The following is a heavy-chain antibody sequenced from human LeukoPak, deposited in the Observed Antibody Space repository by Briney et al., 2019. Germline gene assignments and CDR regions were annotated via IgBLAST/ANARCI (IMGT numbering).Heavy chain of an antibody. CDR3: ARVGNPLVTVFAWFDP. Sequence: PSETLSLTCTVSGGSISSDISYWAWVRQPPEKGLEWIGTIFNSGSSYYNPSHKSRATISVDTSKNQYSLKLSSVTAADTAVYYCARVGNPLVTVFAWFDPWGQGTLVTVSS. CDR1: GGSISSDISY. V-gene: IGHV4-39*07. J-gene: IGHJ5*02. CDR2: IFNSGSS. D-gene: IGHD3-3*01.